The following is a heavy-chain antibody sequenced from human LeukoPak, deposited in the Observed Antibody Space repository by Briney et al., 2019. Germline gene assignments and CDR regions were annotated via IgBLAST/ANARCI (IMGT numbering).Heavy chain of an antibody. V-gene: IGHV3-30*18. CDR1: GFAFSSYG. CDR3: AKDLSSGWHPGGGY. D-gene: IGHD6-19*01. Sequence: PGGSLRLSCAASGFAFSSYGMHWVRQAPGKGLEWVAVISYDGSNKYYADSVKGRFTISRDNSKNTLYLQMNSLRAEDTAVYYCAKDLSSGWHPGGGYWGQGTLVTVSS. CDR2: ISYDGSNK. J-gene: IGHJ4*02.